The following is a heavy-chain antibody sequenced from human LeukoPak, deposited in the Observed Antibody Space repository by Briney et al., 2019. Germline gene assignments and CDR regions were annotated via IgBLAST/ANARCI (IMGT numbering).Heavy chain of an antibody. J-gene: IGHJ6*03. CDR1: GGTFSSYA. CDR2: IIPIFGTA. CDR3: AREKDCSSTSCPEGYYYYMDV. V-gene: IGHV1-69*13. Sequence: AASVKVSCTASGGTFSSYAISWVRQAPGQGLEWMGGIIPIFGTANYAQKFQGRVTITADESTSTAYMELSSLRSEDTAVYYCAREKDCSSTSCPEGYYYYMDVWGKGTTVTISS. D-gene: IGHD2-2*01.